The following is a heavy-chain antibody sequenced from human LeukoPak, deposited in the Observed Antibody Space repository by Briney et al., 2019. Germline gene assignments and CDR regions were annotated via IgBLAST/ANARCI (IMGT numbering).Heavy chain of an antibody. CDR2: ISGSGGST. J-gene: IGHJ4*02. D-gene: IGHD5-18*01. Sequence: PGGSLRLSCAASGFTFSSYAMGWVRQAPGRGLEWVSAISGSGGSTYYADSVKGRFTISRDNSKNTLYLQMNSLRAEDTAVYYCAKGGIQLWLRLPTDYWGQGTLVTVSS. CDR1: GFTFSSYA. V-gene: IGHV3-23*01. CDR3: AKGGIQLWLRLPTDY.